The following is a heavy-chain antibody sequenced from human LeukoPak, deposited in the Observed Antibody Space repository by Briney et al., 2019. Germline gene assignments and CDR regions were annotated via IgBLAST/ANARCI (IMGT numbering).Heavy chain of an antibody. D-gene: IGHD2/OR15-2a*01. CDR3: ARIGTTTRGPAGLDV. V-gene: IGHV3-48*03. Sequence: EGSLRLSCAASGFTFSSYEMNWVRQAPGKGLEWVSYIASGGGANRFYSESVKGRFTISRDNAKNSLYLHMNSLRAEDTGVYYCARIGTTTRGPAGLDVWGQGTLVTVSS. J-gene: IGHJ4*02. CDR1: GFTFSSYE. CDR2: IASGGGANR.